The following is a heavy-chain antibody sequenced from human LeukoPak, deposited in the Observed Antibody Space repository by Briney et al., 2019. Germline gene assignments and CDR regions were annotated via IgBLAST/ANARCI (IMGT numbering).Heavy chain of an antibody. J-gene: IGHJ3*02. CDR3: ARDAYYYDSSGYPNAFDI. CDR2: IIPILGIA. CDR1: GGTFSSYA. V-gene: IGHV1-69*04. D-gene: IGHD3-22*01. Sequence: ASVKVSCKASGGTFSSYAISWVRQAPGQGLEWMGRIIPILGIANYAQKFQGRVTITADKSTSTAYMELSSLRSEDTAVYYCARDAYYYDSSGYPNAFDIWGQGTMVTVSS.